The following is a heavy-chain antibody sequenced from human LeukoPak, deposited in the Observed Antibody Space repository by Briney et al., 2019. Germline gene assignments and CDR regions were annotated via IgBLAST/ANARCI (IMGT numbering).Heavy chain of an antibody. CDR3: ARGQQLAPDY. Sequence: SETLSLTCSVSGGSISNYYWSWIRQPPGKGLEWIGYIYYGGSTDYNPSLKSRVTISVDTSKSQFSLKLKSVTAADTAVYYCARGQQLAPDYWDQGTLVTVSS. CDR1: GGSISNYY. CDR2: IYYGGST. J-gene: IGHJ4*02. D-gene: IGHD6-13*01. V-gene: IGHV4-59*01.